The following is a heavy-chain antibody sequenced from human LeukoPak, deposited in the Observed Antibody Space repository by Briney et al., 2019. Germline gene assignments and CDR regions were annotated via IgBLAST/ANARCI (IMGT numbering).Heavy chain of an antibody. J-gene: IGHJ5*02. Sequence: ASVKVSCKASGYTFTGYYMHWVRQAPGQGLEWMGWINSNSGGTNYAQKFQVRVTMTRDTSISTVYMELSRLRSDDTAVYYCAGEKVEGANWFDPWGQGTLVTVFS. D-gene: IGHD2-15*01. CDR3: AGEKVEGANWFDP. V-gene: IGHV1-2*02. CDR1: GYTFTGYY. CDR2: INSNSGGT.